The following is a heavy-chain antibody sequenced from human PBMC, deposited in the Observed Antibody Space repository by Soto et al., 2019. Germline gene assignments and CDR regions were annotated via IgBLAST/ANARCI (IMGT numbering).Heavy chain of an antibody. J-gene: IGHJ5*02. D-gene: IGHD6-13*01. Sequence: PSETLSLTCAVSGGSISSGGYSWSWIRQPPGKGLEWIGYIYHSGSTYYNPSLKSRVTISVDRSKNQFSLKLSSVTAADTAVYYCARVHSSSWYGSFRFDPRGQGTLVTVSS. V-gene: IGHV4-30-2*01. CDR1: GGSISSGGYS. CDR3: ARVHSSSWYGSFRFDP. CDR2: IYHSGST.